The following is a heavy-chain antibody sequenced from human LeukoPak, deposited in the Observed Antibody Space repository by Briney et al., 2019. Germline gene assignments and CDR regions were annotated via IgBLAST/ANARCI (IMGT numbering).Heavy chain of an antibody. CDR1: GFTFSSYS. D-gene: IGHD5-24*01. J-gene: IGHJ4*02. CDR3: ARVKATTPFDY. Sequence: GGSLRLSCAASGFTFSSYSMNWVRQAPGKGLEWVSSISSCSSYIYYADSVKGRFTISRDNAKNSLYLQMNSLRAEDTAVYYCARVKATTPFDYWGQGTLVTVSS. CDR2: ISSCSSYI. V-gene: IGHV3-21*01.